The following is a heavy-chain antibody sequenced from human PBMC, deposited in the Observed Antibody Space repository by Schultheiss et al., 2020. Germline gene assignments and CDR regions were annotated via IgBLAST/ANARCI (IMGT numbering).Heavy chain of an antibody. CDR2: ISWNSGSI. CDR1: GFTFDDYA. J-gene: IGHJ2*01. V-gene: IGHV3-9*01. D-gene: IGHD4-17*01. Sequence: GGYLRLSCAASGFTFDDYAMHWVRQAPGKGLEWVSGISWNSGSIGYADFVKGRFTISRDNAKNSLYLQMNSLRAEDTALYYCAKVATVTLRGGYWYFDLWGRGTLVTVSS. CDR3: AKVATVTLRGGYWYFDL.